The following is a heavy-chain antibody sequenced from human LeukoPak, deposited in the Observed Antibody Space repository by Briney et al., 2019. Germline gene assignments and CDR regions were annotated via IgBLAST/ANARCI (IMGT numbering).Heavy chain of an antibody. J-gene: IGHJ6*03. CDR1: VFTVISNY. Sequence: GGSLRLSCAASVFTVISNYMSWVRQARGKGLGWVSVICRGGSNYYAAYVNGRFTLSSDNSKTTQYLQMNRLSAEDTAVYYCARVPVAGTFPIGYMDVWGKGTTVTVSS. D-gene: IGHD6-19*01. CDR3: ARVPVAGTFPIGYMDV. V-gene: IGHV3-53*01. CDR2: ICRGGSN.